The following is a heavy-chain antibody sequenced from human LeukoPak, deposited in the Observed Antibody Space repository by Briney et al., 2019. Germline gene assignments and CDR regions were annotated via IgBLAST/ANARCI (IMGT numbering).Heavy chain of an antibody. Sequence: GGSLRLSCAASGFTFSSYSMNWVRQAPGKGLEWVSSIGSSSSYIYYADSVKGRFTISRDNAKTSLYLQMNSLRAEDTAVYYCARARPRYCSSTSCYPLSAFDYWGQGTLVTVSS. D-gene: IGHD2-2*01. CDR1: GFTFSSYS. V-gene: IGHV3-21*01. J-gene: IGHJ4*02. CDR3: ARARPRYCSSTSCYPLSAFDY. CDR2: IGSSSSYI.